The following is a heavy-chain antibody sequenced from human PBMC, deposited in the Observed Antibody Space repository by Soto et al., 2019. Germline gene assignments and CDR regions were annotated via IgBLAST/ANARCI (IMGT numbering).Heavy chain of an antibody. D-gene: IGHD2-8*01. CDR2: INHSGST. V-gene: IGHV4-34*01. CDR1: GGSFSGYY. Sequence: QVQLQQWGAGLLKPSETLSLTCAVYGGSFSGYYWSWIRQPPGKGLEWIGEINHSGSTNYNPSLKRRVTISVDTSKNQFSLKLSSVTAADTAVYYCARSLEHRNRILYRRVDAFDIWGQGTMVTVSS. CDR3: ARSLEHRNRILYRRVDAFDI. J-gene: IGHJ3*02.